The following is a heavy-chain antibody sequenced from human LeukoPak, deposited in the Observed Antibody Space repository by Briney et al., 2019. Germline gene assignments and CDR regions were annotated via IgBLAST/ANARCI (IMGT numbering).Heavy chain of an antibody. J-gene: IGHJ5*02. CDR3: ARVKELVGGFCGGDCTINWFDP. V-gene: IGHV4-39*07. CDR1: GGSISSSSYY. CDR2: IYYSGST. D-gene: IGHD2-21*02. Sequence: SETLSLTCTVSGGSISSSSYYWGWIRQPPGKGLEWIGSIYYSGSTYYNPSLKSRVTISVDTSKNQFSLKLSSVTAADTAVYYCARVKELVGGFCGGDCTINWFDPWGQGTLVTVSS.